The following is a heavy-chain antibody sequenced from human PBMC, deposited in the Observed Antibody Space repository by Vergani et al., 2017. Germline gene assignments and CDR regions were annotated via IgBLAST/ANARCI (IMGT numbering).Heavy chain of an antibody. J-gene: IGHJ6*02. Sequence: DVHLAESGGGFFQPGGSLRLSCSASGFSFNSYWMHWVRQVPGKGLEWVSYISSSSSTIYYADSVKGRFTISRDNAKNSLYLQMNSLRAEDTAVYYCARSAADYYYGMDVWGQGTTVTVSS. CDR3: ARSAADYYYGMDV. CDR2: ISSSSSTI. V-gene: IGHV3-48*01. D-gene: IGHD6-25*01. CDR1: GFSFNSYW.